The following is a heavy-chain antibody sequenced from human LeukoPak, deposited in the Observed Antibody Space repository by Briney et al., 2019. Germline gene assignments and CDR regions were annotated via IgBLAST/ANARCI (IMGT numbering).Heavy chain of an antibody. Sequence: SETLSLTCTVSGGSISSGGYYWSWIRQPPGKGLEWIGSIYYSGSTYYNPSLKSRVTISVDTSKNQFSLKLSSVTAADTAVYYCATVLRFLEWSIHFDYWGQGTLVTVSS. CDR2: IYYSGST. J-gene: IGHJ4*02. V-gene: IGHV4-39*01. D-gene: IGHD3-3*01. CDR3: ATVLRFLEWSIHFDY. CDR1: GGSISSGGYY.